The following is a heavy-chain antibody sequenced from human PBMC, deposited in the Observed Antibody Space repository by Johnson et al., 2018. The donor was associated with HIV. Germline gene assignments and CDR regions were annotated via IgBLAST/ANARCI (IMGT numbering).Heavy chain of an antibody. CDR3: ARALYYYDRGDAFDI. J-gene: IGHJ3*02. V-gene: IGHV3-23*04. CDR2: ISGSDGRT. CDR1: GFTFSSYA. Sequence: VQLVESGGGVVQPGGSLRLSCVASGFTFSSYAMSWVRQAPGKGLGWVSAISGSDGRTYYADSVKGRFTISRDNAKNSLYLQMNSLRAEDTAVYYCARALYYYDRGDAFDIWGQGTMVTVSS. D-gene: IGHD3-22*01.